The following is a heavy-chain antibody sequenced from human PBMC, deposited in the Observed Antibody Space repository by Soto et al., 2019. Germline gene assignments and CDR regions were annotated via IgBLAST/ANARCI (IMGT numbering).Heavy chain of an antibody. D-gene: IGHD2-8*01. V-gene: IGHV4-31*03. CDR1: GDSISGGGYY. CDR2: IYYSGNT. CDR3: ARGLAEWSNDY. Sequence: SETLSLTCTVSGDSISGGGYYWSWIRQHPGKGLEWIGCIYYSGNTEYNPSLKSRVTISVDTPKNQFSLKLSSVTAADTAVYYCARGLAEWSNDYWGQGILVTVSS. J-gene: IGHJ4*02.